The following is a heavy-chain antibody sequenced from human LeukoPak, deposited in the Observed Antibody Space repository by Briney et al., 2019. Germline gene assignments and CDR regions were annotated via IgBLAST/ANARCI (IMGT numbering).Heavy chain of an antibody. CDR1: GGTFSSYA. D-gene: IGHD4-11*01. CDR3: ARVGYSDYEGPYFDY. V-gene: IGHV1-69*13. CDR2: IIPIFGTA. J-gene: IGHJ4*02. Sequence: SVKVSCKASGGTFSSYAISWVRQAPGQGLEWMGGIIPIFGTANYAQKFQGRVTITADESTSTAYMELSSLRSEDTAVYYCARVGYSDYEGPYFDYWGQGTLVTVSS.